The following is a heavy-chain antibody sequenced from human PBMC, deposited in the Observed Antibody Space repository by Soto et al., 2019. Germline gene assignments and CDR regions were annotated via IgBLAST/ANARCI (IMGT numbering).Heavy chain of an antibody. Sequence: EEQLVESGGDLVQPGGSLRLSCAASGFNVRNNYMSWVRQAPGKGLEWVSLIYSGGSTYYADSVKGRFTISRDSSKNTLYLQMNSLRAEDTATYYCAAYSPKGYWGQGTLVTVSS. V-gene: IGHV3-66*01. CDR1: GFNVRNNY. CDR3: AAYSPKGY. D-gene: IGHD3-16*01. J-gene: IGHJ4*02. CDR2: IYSGGST.